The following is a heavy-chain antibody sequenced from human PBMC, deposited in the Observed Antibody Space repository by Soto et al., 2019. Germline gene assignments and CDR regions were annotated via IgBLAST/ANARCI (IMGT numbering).Heavy chain of an antibody. J-gene: IGHJ6*02. CDR3: ARQGFGPLHGLVDV. Sequence: QVQLRESGPGLVKPSETLSLSCTVSGGSISSYYWSWFRQSPGKRMEWIGYVHHSWGSSYNPSLQSRAAISLDKSKSQCSLKVPSGTATDTAVYYCARQGFGPLHGLVDVWGQGTTVTVSS. D-gene: IGHD3-10*01. V-gene: IGHV4-59*08. CDR1: GGSISSYY. CDR2: VHHSWGS.